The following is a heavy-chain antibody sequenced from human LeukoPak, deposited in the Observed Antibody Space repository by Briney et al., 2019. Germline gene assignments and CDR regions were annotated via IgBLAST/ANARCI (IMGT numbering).Heavy chain of an antibody. CDR3: AKVRGSSGWRRDAFDI. D-gene: IGHD6-19*01. V-gene: IGHV3-23*01. Sequence: PGGSLRLSCAASGFTFSSYAMSWVRQAPGKGLEWGSAISGSGGSTYYADSVKGRFTISRDNSKNTLYLQMNSLRAEDTAVYYCAKVRGSSGWRRDAFDIWGQGTMVTVSS. CDR1: GFTFSSYA. CDR2: ISGSGGST. J-gene: IGHJ3*02.